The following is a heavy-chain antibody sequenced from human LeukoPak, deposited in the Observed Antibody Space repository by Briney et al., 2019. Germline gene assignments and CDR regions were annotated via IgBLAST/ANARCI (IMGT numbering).Heavy chain of an antibody. CDR1: GFTFSSYA. Sequence: GGSLRLSCAASGFTFSSYAMSWVRQAPGKGLEWVSYISSSSSTIYYADSVKGRFTISRDNAKNSLYLQMNSLRAEDTAVYYCARLDDYGDYDYYGMDVWGQGTTVTVSS. V-gene: IGHV3-48*01. CDR3: ARLDDYGDYDYYGMDV. J-gene: IGHJ6*02. D-gene: IGHD4-17*01. CDR2: ISSSSSTI.